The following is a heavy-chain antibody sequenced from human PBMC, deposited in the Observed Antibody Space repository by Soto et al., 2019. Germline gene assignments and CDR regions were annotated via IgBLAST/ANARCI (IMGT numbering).Heavy chain of an antibody. Sequence: QITLKESGPTLVKPTQTLTLTCTFSGFSLSTSGVGVGWIRQPPGKALEWLALIYWDDDKRYSPSLKSRLTXTTXTSKTPVVLTMTNMDPVDTATYYCAHRRAVAGLDYWGQGTLVTVSS. CDR2: IYWDDDK. CDR1: GFSLSTSGVG. J-gene: IGHJ4*02. V-gene: IGHV2-5*02. CDR3: AHRRAVAGLDY. D-gene: IGHD6-19*01.